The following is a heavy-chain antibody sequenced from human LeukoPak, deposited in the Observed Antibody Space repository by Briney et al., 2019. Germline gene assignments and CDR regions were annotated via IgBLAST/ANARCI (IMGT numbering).Heavy chain of an antibody. J-gene: IGHJ1*01. D-gene: IGHD6-19*01. CDR1: GGSFSGYY. V-gene: IGHV4-34*01. Sequence: SETLSLTCAVYGGSFSGYYWSWIRQPPGKGLEWIGEINHSGSTNYNPSLKSRVTISVDTSKNQFSLKLSSVTAADTAVYYCARGRGQWLVPAYFQHWGQGTLVTVSS. CDR3: ARGRGQWLVPAYFQH. CDR2: INHSGST.